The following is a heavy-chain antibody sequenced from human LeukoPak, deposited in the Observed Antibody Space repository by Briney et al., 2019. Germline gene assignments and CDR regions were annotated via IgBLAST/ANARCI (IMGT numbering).Heavy chain of an antibody. Sequence: PGGSLRLSCAASGFTSSDYYMSWIRQAPGRGLEWVSYISSSGSTIYYADSVKGRFTISRDNAKNSLYLQMNSLRAEDTAVYYCARGTYYDSSGYYSLFDYWGQGTLVTVSS. CDR2: ISSSGSTI. V-gene: IGHV3-11*04. J-gene: IGHJ4*02. D-gene: IGHD3-22*01. CDR1: GFTSSDYY. CDR3: ARGTYYDSSGYYSLFDY.